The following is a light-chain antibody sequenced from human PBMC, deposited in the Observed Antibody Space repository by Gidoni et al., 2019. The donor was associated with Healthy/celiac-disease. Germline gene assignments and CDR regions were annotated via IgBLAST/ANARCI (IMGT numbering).Light chain of an antibody. CDR1: QSISSW. CDR3: QQLRGT. CDR2: KAS. Sequence: DIQMTQSPSTLSASVGDRVTITCRASQSISSWLAWYQQKPGKAPKLLIYKASSLESGVPSRFSGSGSGTEFTLTISSLQPDDFATYYCQQLRGTFGQXTRLEIK. J-gene: IGKJ5*01. V-gene: IGKV1-5*03.